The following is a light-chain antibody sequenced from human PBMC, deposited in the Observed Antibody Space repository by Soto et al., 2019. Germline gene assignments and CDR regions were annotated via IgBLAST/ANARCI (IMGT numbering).Light chain of an antibody. CDR1: SSNIGSNT. CDR3: AAWDDSLNGPV. V-gene: IGLV1-44*01. J-gene: IGLJ2*01. CDR2: SNN. Sequence: QAVVTQPPSASGTPGQRVTISCSGSSSNIGSNTVNWYQQLPGTAPKLLIYSNNQRPSGVPARFSGSTSATSASLAISGLQSEDEADYYCAAWDDSLNGPVFGGGTKVTVL.